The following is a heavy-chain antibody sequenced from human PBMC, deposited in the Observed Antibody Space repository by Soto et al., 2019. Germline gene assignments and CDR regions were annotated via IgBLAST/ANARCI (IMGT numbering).Heavy chain of an antibody. CDR3: ARGGRSAAAGKYYYYGMDV. V-gene: IGHV1-69*13. Sequence: SVKVSCKASGGTFSSYAISWVRQAPGQGLEWMGGIIPIFGTANYAQKFQGRVTITAYESTSTAYMELSSLRSEDTAVYYCARGGRSAAAGKYYYYGMDVWGQGTTVTVSS. D-gene: IGHD6-13*01. CDR1: GGTFSSYA. J-gene: IGHJ6*02. CDR2: IIPIFGTA.